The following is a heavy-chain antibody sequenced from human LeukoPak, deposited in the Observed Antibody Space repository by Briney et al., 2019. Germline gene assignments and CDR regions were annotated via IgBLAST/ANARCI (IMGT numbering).Heavy chain of an antibody. CDR1: GFTFSSYG. CDR3: ARDILDVIRYFDRKKHYGMDV. CDR2: LWYDGSNK. Sequence: GRSLRLSCAAPGFTFSSYGMHWVRQAPGKGLEWVAVLWYDGSNKYYADSVKGLFTISRDNSKNTLYLQMNSLRAEDTAVYYCARDILDVIRYFDRKKHYGMDVWGQGTTVTVSS. J-gene: IGHJ6*02. V-gene: IGHV3-33*01. D-gene: IGHD3-9*01.